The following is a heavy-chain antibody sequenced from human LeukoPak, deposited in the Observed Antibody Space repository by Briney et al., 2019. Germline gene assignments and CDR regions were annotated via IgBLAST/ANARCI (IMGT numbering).Heavy chain of an antibody. Sequence: GGSLRLSCAASGFTFSSYWMSWVRQAPGKGLEWVANIKQDGSEKYYVDSVKGRFAISRDNAKNSLYLQMNSLRAEDTAVYYCARGGVSDYYGMDVRGQGTTVTVSS. D-gene: IGHD1-26*01. J-gene: IGHJ6*02. CDR2: IKQDGSEK. CDR3: ARGGVSDYYGMDV. CDR1: GFTFSSYW. V-gene: IGHV3-7*01.